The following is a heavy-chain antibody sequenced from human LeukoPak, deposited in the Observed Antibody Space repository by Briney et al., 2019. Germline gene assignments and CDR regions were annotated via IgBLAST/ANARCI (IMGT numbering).Heavy chain of an antibody. Sequence: SETLSLTCSVSGGSISTYYWSWIRQTPGKGLEQIGYIYNSGSTNYNPSLEGRVTMSIDTSKNQFSLKLSSVTAADTTVYYCTRGGYYEPIDSWGQGTLVTVSS. J-gene: IGHJ4*02. CDR1: GGSISTYY. CDR3: TRGGYYEPIDS. D-gene: IGHD3-22*01. CDR2: IYNSGST. V-gene: IGHV4-59*01.